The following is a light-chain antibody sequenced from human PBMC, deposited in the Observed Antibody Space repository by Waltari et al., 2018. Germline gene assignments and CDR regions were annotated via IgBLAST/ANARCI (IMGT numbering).Light chain of an antibody. V-gene: IGKV3-20*01. CDR1: QSVSNNY. CDR3: QQYSSSVMYT. Sequence: EIVLTQSPGTLSLSQGERANLSCRASQSVSNNYLAWYQQKPGQATRLLIYGASSRATGIPDRFSGSGSGTDFTLTISRLEPEDFAVYYCQQYSSSVMYTFGQGTNLEIQ. J-gene: IGKJ2*01. CDR2: GAS.